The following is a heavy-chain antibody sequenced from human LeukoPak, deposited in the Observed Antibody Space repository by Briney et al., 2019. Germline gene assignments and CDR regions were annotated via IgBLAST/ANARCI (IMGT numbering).Heavy chain of an antibody. D-gene: IGHD3-3*01. CDR2: ISSSSSYI. J-gene: IGHJ3*02. V-gene: IGHV3-21*01. Sequence: GGSLRLSCAASGFTFSSYSMNWVRQAPGKGLEWVSSISSSSSYIYYADSVKGRFTISRDNAKNSLYLQMNSLRAEDTAVYYCASPAGARTMPDAFDIWGQGTMVTVSS. CDR3: ASPAGARTMPDAFDI. CDR1: GFTFSSYS.